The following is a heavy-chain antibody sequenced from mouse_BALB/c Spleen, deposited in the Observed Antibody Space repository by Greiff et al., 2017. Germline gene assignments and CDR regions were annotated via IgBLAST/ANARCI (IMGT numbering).Heavy chain of an antibody. V-gene: IGHV1-9*01. D-gene: IGHD2-1*01. CDR3: ARSNGNYGAMDY. CDR2: ILPGSGST. J-gene: IGHJ4*01. CDR1: GYTFSSYW. Sequence: VQLQQSGAELMKPGASVKISCKATGYTFSSYWIEWVKQRPGHGLEWIGEILPGSGSTNYNEKFKGKATFTADTSSNTAYMQLSSLTSEDSAVYYCARSNGNYGAMDYWGQGTSVTVSS.